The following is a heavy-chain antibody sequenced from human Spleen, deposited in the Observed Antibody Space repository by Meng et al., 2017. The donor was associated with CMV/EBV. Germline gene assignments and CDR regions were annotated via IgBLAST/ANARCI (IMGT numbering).Heavy chain of an antibody. D-gene: IGHD3-10*01. CDR3: ARDQSQGRVSFDY. CDR1: GFTFSEYY. CDR2: ISRSGTNI. Sequence: AASGFTFSEYYMTWIRQAPGKGLEWISYISRSGTNIYYAESVKGRFTISRDNAKNSLFLQMNSLRAEDTAVYYCARDQSQGRVSFDYWGQGTLVTVSS. J-gene: IGHJ4*02. V-gene: IGHV3-11*04.